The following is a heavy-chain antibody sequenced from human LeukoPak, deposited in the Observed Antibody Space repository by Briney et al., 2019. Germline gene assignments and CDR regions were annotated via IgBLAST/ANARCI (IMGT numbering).Heavy chain of an antibody. J-gene: IGHJ6*03. CDR1: GGSFSGYH. CDR2: IDPYGGS. D-gene: IGHD3-10*01. V-gene: IGHV4-34*01. CDR3: ARHVSGRWFGDDYSYYADV. Sequence: KPSETLSLTCAVYGGSFSGYHWSWLRQTPGEGLEWIGKIDPYGGSNYNPSLKSRVSISVDTSKNQFSLKLNSVTTADTALYYCARHVSGRWFGDDYSYYADVWGKGTTVTIS.